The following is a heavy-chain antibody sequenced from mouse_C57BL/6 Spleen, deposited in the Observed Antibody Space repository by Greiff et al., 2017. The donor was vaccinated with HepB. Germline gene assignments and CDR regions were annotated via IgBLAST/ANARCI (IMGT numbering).Heavy chain of an antibody. D-gene: IGHD1-1*01. CDR1: GYTFTSYW. CDR3: AIVATDYYAMDY. Sequence: QVQLQQPGAELVMPGASVKLSCKASGYTFTSYWMHWVKQRPGQGLEWIGEIDPSDSYTNYNQKFKGKSTVTVDKSSSTAYMQLSSLTSEDSAVYYCAIVATDYYAMDYWGQGTSVTVSS. CDR2: IDPSDSYT. J-gene: IGHJ4*01. V-gene: IGHV1-69*01.